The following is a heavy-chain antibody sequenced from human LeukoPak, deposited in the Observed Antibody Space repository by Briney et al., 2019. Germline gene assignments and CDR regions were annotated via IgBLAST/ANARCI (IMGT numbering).Heavy chain of an antibody. CDR2: ISAYNGNT. V-gene: IGHV1-18*01. Sequence: ASVTVSCTASGYTFTIYGISWVRQAPGQGLEWMGWISAYNGNTNYAQKLQGRVTMTTDTSTSTAYMELRSLRSDDTAVYYCARERYDFWSGYLFDPWGQGTLVTVSS. CDR1: GYTFTIYG. CDR3: ARERYDFWSGYLFDP. D-gene: IGHD3-3*01. J-gene: IGHJ5*02.